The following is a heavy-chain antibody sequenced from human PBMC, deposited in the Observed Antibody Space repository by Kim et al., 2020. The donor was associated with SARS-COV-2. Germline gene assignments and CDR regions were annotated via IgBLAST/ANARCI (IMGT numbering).Heavy chain of an antibody. CDR1: GGSVSNSSYY. J-gene: IGHJ6*02. D-gene: IGHD3-22*01. V-gene: IGHV4-39*01. CDR3: ARLYHYDSSGYYAHYYYYGMGV. CDR2: IYYTGRT. Sequence: SETLSLTCTVSGGSVSNSSYYWGWIRQPPWKGLEWIGTIYYTGRTYYNPSIKSRVTISVDTPKNQFSLNLSAVTAADTAVYYCARLYHYDSSGYYAHYYYYGMGVWGQGTTVTVSS.